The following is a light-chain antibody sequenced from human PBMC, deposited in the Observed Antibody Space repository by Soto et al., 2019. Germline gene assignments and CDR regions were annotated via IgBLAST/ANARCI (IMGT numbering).Light chain of an antibody. CDR2: KAS. V-gene: IGKV1-5*03. J-gene: IGKJ1*01. CDR1: QTISSW. Sequence: EIQVAQYHSTLSASVGDRVTITCRASQTISSWLAWYQQKPGKAPKLLIYKASTLKSGVPSRFSGSGSGTEFTLTISSLQPDDFAAYYCQHYNSYSEAFGQGTKVDIK. CDR3: QHYNSYSEA.